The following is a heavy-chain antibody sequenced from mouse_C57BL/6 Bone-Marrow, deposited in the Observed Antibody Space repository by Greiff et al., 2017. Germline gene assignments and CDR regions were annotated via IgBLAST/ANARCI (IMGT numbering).Heavy chain of an antibody. V-gene: IGHV1-7*01. Sequence: VQLQQSGAELAKPGASVKLSCKASGYTFTSYWMHWVKQRPGQGLEWIGDINPSSGYTKYNQTFKDKATLTADKSSSTAYMQLSSLTYADSAVYYCAKGSTNFDYWGQGTTLTVSS. J-gene: IGHJ2*01. CDR2: INPSSGYT. CDR3: AKGSTNFDY. D-gene: IGHD1-1*01. CDR1: GYTFTSYW.